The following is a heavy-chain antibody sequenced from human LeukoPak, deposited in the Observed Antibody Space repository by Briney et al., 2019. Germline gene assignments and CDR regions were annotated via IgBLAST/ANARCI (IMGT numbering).Heavy chain of an antibody. J-gene: IGHJ4*02. V-gene: IGHV1-69*05. CDR3: ARDSSGWDGFDY. Sequence: SVKVSCKASGGTFSSYAISWVRQAPGQGLEWMGGIIPIFGTANYAQKLQGRVTMTTDTSTSTAYMELRSLRSDDTAVYYCARDSSGWDGFDYWGQGTLVTVSS. CDR1: GGTFSSYA. D-gene: IGHD6-19*01. CDR2: IIPIFGTA.